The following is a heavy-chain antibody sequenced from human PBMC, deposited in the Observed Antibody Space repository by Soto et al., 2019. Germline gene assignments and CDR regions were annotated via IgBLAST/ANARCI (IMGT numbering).Heavy chain of an antibody. CDR2: IIPIFGTA. Sequence: SVKVSCKASGGTFSSYAISWVRQAPGQGLEWMGGIIPIFGTANYAQKFQGRVTITADESTSTAYMELSSLRSEDTAVYYCARDSSYDFWSGYYTVPPMDWFGPWGQGTLVTVSS. CDR1: GGTFSSYA. D-gene: IGHD3-3*01. V-gene: IGHV1-69*13. CDR3: ARDSSYDFWSGYYTVPPMDWFGP. J-gene: IGHJ5*02.